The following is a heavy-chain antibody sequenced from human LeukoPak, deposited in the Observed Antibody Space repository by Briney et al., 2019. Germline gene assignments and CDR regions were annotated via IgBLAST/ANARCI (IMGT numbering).Heavy chain of an antibody. CDR3: AKVPPSITAAGNWLGP. V-gene: IGHV1-2*06. J-gene: IGHJ5*02. CDR2: INPNTGGT. Sequence: ASVKVSCKAYGYTFTGYYIHWVRQAPGQGLEWMGRINPNTGGTDYAQKFQGRVTMTRDTSITTAYMELSRLTSDDTAIYYCAKVPPSITAAGNWLGPWGQGALVTVSS. CDR1: GYTFTGYY. D-gene: IGHD6-13*01.